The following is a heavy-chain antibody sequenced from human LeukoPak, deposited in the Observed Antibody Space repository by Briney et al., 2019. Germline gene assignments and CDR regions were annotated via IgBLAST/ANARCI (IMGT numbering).Heavy chain of an antibody. Sequence: GGSLRLSCAASGFTFDDYGMSWVRQAPGKGLEWVSGINWNGGSTGYADSAKGRFTISRDNAKNSLYLQMNSLRAEDTALYYCARDGTLYSSGCPDYWGQGTLVTVSS. CDR2: INWNGGST. J-gene: IGHJ4*02. V-gene: IGHV3-20*04. CDR3: ARDGTLYSSGCPDY. CDR1: GFTFDDYG. D-gene: IGHD6-19*01.